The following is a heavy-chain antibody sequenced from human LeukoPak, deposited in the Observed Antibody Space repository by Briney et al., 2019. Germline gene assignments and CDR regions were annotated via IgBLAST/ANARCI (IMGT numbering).Heavy chain of an antibody. CDR3: ASDSSSW. V-gene: IGHV3-30-3*01. CDR2: ISYDGSNK. CDR1: GFTFSSYA. Sequence: PGRSLRLSCAASGFTFSSYAMHWVRQAPGKGLEWVAVISYDGSNKYYADSVKGRFTISRDNSKNTLYLQMNSLRAEDTAVYYCASDSSSWWGQGTLVTVSS. D-gene: IGHD6-13*01. J-gene: IGHJ4*02.